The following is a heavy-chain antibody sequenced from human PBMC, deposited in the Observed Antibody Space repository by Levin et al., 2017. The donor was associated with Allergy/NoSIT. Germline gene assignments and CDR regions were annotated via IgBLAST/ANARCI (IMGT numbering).Heavy chain of an antibody. CDR1: GFTFSSYS. J-gene: IGHJ6*03. CDR2: ISSSSSYI. CDR3: AREVASIYMDV. D-gene: IGHD3-10*01. Sequence: ETLSLTCAASGFTFSSYSMNWVRQAPGKGLEWVSSISSSSSYIYYADSVKGRFTISRDNAKNSLYLQMNSLRAEDTAVFYCAREVASIYMDVWGKGTTVTVSS. V-gene: IGHV3-21*01.